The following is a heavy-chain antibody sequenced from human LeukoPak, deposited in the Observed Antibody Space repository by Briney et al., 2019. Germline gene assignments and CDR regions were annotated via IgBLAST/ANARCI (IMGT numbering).Heavy chain of an antibody. D-gene: IGHD6-19*01. CDR3: ARRSISAWTFDY. CDR1: GGSISSSSYH. J-gene: IGHJ4*02. Sequence: SETLSLTCTVSGGSISSSSYHWGWIRQPPGKGLEWIGSIYYSGSTYYNPSLKSRVTISVDTSKNQLSLKLSSMTAADMAVYYCARRSISAWTFDYWGQGTLVTVSS. V-gene: IGHV4-39*07. CDR2: IYYSGST.